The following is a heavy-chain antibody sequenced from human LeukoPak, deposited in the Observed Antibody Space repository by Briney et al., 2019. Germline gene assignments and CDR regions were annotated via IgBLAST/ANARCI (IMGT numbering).Heavy chain of an antibody. CDR2: INPNSGGT. Sequence: ASVKVSCKASGYTFTGYYMHWVRQAPGQGLEWMGWINPNSGGTNYAQKFQGRVTMTRDTSISTAYMELSRLRSDDTAVYYCATGNDYGGNSLDYWGQGTLVTVSS. CDR1: GYTFTGYY. J-gene: IGHJ4*02. CDR3: ATGNDYGGNSLDY. D-gene: IGHD4-23*01. V-gene: IGHV1-2*02.